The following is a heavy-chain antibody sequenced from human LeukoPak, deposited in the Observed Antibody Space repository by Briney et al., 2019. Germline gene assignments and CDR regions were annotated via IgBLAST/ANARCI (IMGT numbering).Heavy chain of an antibody. CDR1: GFTFSSYA. CDR2: ISGSGGST. J-gene: IGHJ3*02. CDR3: AKDGSSWYDAFDI. V-gene: IGHV3-23*01. D-gene: IGHD6-13*01. Sequence: GGSLRLSCAASGFTFSSYAMSWVRQAPGKGLEWVSAISGSGGSTYYAGSVKGRFTISRDNSKNTLYLQMNSLRAEDTAVYYCAKDGSSWYDAFDIWGQGTMVTVSS.